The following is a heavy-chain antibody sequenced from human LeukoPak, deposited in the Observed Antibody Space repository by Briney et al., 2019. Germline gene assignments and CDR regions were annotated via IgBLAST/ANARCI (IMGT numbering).Heavy chain of an antibody. Sequence: GGSLRLSCAASGFNLGFYWMSWVRQAPGKGLEWVANIKQDGSEKYYVDSVKGRFTISRDNAKNSLYLQMNSLRAEDTAVYYYASASGSGWSYWGQGTLVTVSS. CDR2: IKQDGSEK. CDR3: ASASGSGWSY. J-gene: IGHJ4*02. D-gene: IGHD6-19*01. CDR1: GFNLGFYW. V-gene: IGHV3-7*01.